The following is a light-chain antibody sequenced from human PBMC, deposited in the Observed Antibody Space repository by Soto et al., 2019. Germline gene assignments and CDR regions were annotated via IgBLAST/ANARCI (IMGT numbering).Light chain of an antibody. CDR1: QGINTF. Sequence: DTQLSQSPPFLPASVGDRVTITCRASQGINTFLAWYQQQPGQAPKLLIYGASTLQSGVPSMFSGSGSATEFTLTNDSLQHEDFATYCCQDVTADLALIFGGGTKVEI. V-gene: IGKV1-9*01. CDR3: QDVTADLALI. CDR2: GAS. J-gene: IGKJ4*01.